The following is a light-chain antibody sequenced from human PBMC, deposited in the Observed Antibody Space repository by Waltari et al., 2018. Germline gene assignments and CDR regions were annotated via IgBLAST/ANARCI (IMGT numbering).Light chain of an antibody. CDR2: LAT. CDR1: QAISNY. V-gene: IGKV1-17*01. CDR3: LHHSNYPLI. Sequence: DIQMTQSPASLSASVGDTVTITCRASQAISNYLNWFQQRPGKAPKLLIYLATTLQSGVPSRFSGSGSGTEFTLTISSLQPEDFASYYCLHHSNYPLIFGGGTKVEIK. J-gene: IGKJ4*01.